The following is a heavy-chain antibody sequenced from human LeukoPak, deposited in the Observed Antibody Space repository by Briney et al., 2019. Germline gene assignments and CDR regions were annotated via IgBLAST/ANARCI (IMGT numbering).Heavy chain of an antibody. V-gene: IGHV4-4*07. D-gene: IGHD5-18*01. J-gene: IGHJ6*03. Sequence: SETLSLTCTVSGGSISSYYWSWIRQPAGKGLEWIGRIYTSGSTNYNPSLKSRVTISVDTSKNQFSLKLSSVTAADTAVYYCARTTEGGYTYGYFYYYYMDVWGKGTTVTISS. CDR3: ARTTEGGYTYGYFYYYYMDV. CDR2: IYTSGST. CDR1: GGSISSYY.